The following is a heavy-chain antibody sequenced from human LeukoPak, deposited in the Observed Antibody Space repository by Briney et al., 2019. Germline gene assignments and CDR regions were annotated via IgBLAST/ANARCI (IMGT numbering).Heavy chain of an antibody. CDR2: IYYSGST. D-gene: IGHD3-16*02. J-gene: IGHJ6*03. CDR1: GGSISSYY. Sequence: SETLSLTCTVSGGSISSYYWSWIRQPPGKGLEWIGYIYYSGSTNYNTSLKSRVTISVDTSKNQFSLKLSSVTAADTAVYYCASIAPRERASYYYYYMDVWGKGTTVTVSS. V-gene: IGHV4-59*01. CDR3: ASIAPRERASYYYYYMDV.